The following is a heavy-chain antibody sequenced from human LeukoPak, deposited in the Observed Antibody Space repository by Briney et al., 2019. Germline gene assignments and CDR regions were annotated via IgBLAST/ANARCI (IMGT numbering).Heavy chain of an antibody. CDR3: ARGQGATVPQVDKNWFDP. J-gene: IGHJ5*02. Sequence: SSETLSLTCAVYIDSFTNYYWNWIRQTPGKGLEWIGEVNDSGGTNINPSLRSRVILSVDTSKNQFSLKLISVTAADTAVYYCARGQGATVPQVDKNWFDPWGQGTRVIVSS. CDR1: IDSFTNYY. V-gene: IGHV4-34*01. CDR2: VNDSGGT. D-gene: IGHD1-26*01.